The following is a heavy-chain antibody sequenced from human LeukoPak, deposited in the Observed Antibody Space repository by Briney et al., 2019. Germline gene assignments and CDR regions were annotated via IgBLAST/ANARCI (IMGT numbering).Heavy chain of an antibody. D-gene: IGHD3-3*01. CDR2: ISGSGGST. J-gene: IGHJ4*02. Sequence: PGGSLRLSCAASGFTFSSYAMSWVRQAPGKGLEWVSAISGSGGSTYYADSVKGRSTISRDNSKSTLYLQMNSLRAEDTAVYYCAKDRFWSGYYGYWGQGTLVTVSS. V-gene: IGHV3-23*01. CDR3: AKDRFWSGYYGY. CDR1: GFTFSSYA.